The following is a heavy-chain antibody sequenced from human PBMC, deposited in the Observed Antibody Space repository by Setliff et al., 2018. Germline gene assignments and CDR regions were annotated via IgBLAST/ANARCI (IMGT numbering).Heavy chain of an antibody. J-gene: IGHJ5*02. CDR1: GYTFTGYF. CDR3: ARSRLYGGWFDP. CDR2: INPNSGGT. Sequence: KVSCKASGYTFTGYFIHWVRQAPGQGLEWMGWINPNSGGTNYAQKFQGRVTMTRDTSISTAYMELSRLRSDDTAVYSCARSRLYGGWFDPWAREPWSPSPQ. D-gene: IGHD4-17*01. V-gene: IGHV1-2*02.